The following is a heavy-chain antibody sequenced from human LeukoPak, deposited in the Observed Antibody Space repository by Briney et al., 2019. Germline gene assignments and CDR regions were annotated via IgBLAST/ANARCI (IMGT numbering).Heavy chain of an antibody. V-gene: IGHV1-18*01. Sequence: ASVKVSCKASSYTFTNYAFTWVRQAPGQGLEWMGWISAYNGNTNYAQKLQGRVTMTTDTSTSTAYMELRSLRSDDTAVYYCERYYYLASDYWGQGTLVTVSS. CDR2: ISAYNGNT. D-gene: IGHD2/OR15-2a*01. J-gene: IGHJ4*02. CDR3: ERYYYLASDY. CDR1: SYTFTNYA.